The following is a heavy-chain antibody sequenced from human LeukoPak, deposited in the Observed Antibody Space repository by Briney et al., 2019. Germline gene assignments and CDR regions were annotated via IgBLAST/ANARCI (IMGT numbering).Heavy chain of an antibody. CDR2: LNPNSGNT. CDR3: ARVSGSYTAYYFDY. CDR1: VYTFTSYD. V-gene: IGHV1-8*03. J-gene: IGHJ4*02. D-gene: IGHD1-26*01. Sequence: GASVKVSCKASVYTFTSYDINWVRQATGQGLEWMGWLNPNSGNTGYAQKFQGRVTITRNTSISTAYMELSSLRSEDTAVYYCARVSGSYTAYYFDYWGQGTLVTVSS.